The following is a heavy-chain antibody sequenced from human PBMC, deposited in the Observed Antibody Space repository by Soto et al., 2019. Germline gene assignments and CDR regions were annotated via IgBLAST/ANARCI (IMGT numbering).Heavy chain of an antibody. CDR2: IRSKAYGGTT. CDR1: GFTFGDYA. V-gene: IGHV3-49*04. J-gene: IGHJ6*02. Sequence: PGGSLRLSCTASGFTFGDYAMSWVRQAPGKGLEWVGFIRSKAYGGTTEYAASVKGRFTISRDDSKSIAYLQMNSLKTEDTAVYYCTREVGYCSGGSCYSIKYYGMDVWGQGXTVTVPS. CDR3: TREVGYCSGGSCYSIKYYGMDV. D-gene: IGHD2-15*01.